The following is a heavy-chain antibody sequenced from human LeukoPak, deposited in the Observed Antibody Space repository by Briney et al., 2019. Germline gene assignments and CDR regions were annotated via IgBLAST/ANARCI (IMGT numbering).Heavy chain of an antibody. D-gene: IGHD2-2*01. Sequence: ASVKVSCKASGYTFTGYYMHWVRQAPGQGLEWMGWINPNSGGTNYAQKFQGRVTMTRDTSISTAYMELSRLRSDDTAVYYCAREVVVVPAVAYYYYYMDVWGKRTTVTVSS. V-gene: IGHV1-2*02. CDR2: INPNSGGT. CDR3: AREVVVVPAVAYYYYYMDV. J-gene: IGHJ6*03. CDR1: GYTFTGYY.